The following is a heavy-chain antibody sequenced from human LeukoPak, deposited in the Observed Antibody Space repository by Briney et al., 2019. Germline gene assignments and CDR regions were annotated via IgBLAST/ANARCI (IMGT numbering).Heavy chain of an antibody. Sequence: PSETLSLTCAVYGGSFSGYYWSWIRQPPGKGLEWIGEINHSGSTNYNPSLKSRVTISVDTSKNQFSLKLSSVTAADTAVYYCARGVLANWFDPWGQGTLVTVFS. CDR3: ARGVLANWFDP. J-gene: IGHJ5*02. CDR2: INHSGST. CDR1: GGSFSGYY. V-gene: IGHV4-34*01.